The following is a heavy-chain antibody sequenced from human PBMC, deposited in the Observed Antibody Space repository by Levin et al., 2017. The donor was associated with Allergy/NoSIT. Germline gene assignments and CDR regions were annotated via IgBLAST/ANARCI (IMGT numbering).Heavy chain of an antibody. CDR2: ISSSGSTI. D-gene: IGHD1-26*01. J-gene: IGHJ6*02. CDR3: ARDNGRKGDDDPYYYYYGMDV. Sequence: AGGSLRLSCAASGFTFSDYYMSWIRQAPGKGLEWVSYISSSGSTIYYADSVKGRFTISRDNAKNSLYLQMNSLRAEDTAVYYCARDNGRKGDDDPYYYYYGMDVWGQGTTVTVSS. CDR1: GFTFSDYY. V-gene: IGHV3-11*01.